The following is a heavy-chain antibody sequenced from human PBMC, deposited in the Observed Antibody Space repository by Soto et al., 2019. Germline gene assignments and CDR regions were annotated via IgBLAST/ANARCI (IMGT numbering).Heavy chain of an antibody. D-gene: IGHD3-9*01. J-gene: IGHJ3*02. CDR3: ARDKFVIYTGYYGVDAFVI. V-gene: IGHV1-18*01. CDR1: GYTFTSYG. Sequence: ASVKVSCKASGYTFTSYGISWVRQAPGQGLEWMGWISAYNGNTNYAQKLQGRVTMTTDTSTSTAYMELRSLRSDDTAVYYCARDKFVIYTGYYGVDAFVIWGHGTMVTV. CDR2: ISAYNGNT.